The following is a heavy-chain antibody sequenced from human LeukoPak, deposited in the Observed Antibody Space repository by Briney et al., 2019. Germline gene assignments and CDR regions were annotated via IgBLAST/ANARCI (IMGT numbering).Heavy chain of an antibody. CDR1: GFTFSSYA. V-gene: IGHV3-30*04. J-gene: IGHJ5*02. CDR2: ISHDGSNK. CDR3: ARDSDIVVVPAAPWGWFDP. Sequence: PGGSLRLSCAASGFTFSSYAMHRVRQAPGKGLEWVAVISHDGSNKYYADPVKGRFTISRDNSKNTLYLQMNSLRAEDTAVYYCARDSDIVVVPAAPWGWFDPWGQGTLVTVSS. D-gene: IGHD2-2*01.